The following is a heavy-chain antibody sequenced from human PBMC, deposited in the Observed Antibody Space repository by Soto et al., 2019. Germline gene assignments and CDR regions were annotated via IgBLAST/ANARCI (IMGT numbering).Heavy chain of an antibody. CDR1: GYTFTSYA. V-gene: IGHV1-3*01. J-gene: IGHJ4*02. D-gene: IGHD5-18*01. CDR2: INAGNGNT. CDR3: ARGPGETAPSTTAMALDY. Sequence: ASVKVSCKASGYTFTSYAMHWVRQAPGQRLEWMGWINAGNGNTKYSQKFQGRVTITRDTSASTAYMELSSLRSEDTAVYYCARGPGETAPSTTAMALDYWGQGTLVTVSS.